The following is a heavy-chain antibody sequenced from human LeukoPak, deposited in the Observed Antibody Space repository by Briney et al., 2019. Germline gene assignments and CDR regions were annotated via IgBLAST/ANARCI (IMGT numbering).Heavy chain of an antibody. Sequence: GASVKVSRKASLYTHTEHHMIWVGQAPGQGLAWMGWIGAKIGVIGYGQAVQGRITLTRDMSISTEYMELSSLTSADTAIYYCARDPVDGYSHYDCWGQGTLVTVS. CDR2: IGAKIGVI. CDR1: LYTHTEHH. D-gene: IGHD5-24*01. J-gene: IGHJ4*02. CDR3: ARDPVDGYSHYDC. V-gene: IGHV1-2*02.